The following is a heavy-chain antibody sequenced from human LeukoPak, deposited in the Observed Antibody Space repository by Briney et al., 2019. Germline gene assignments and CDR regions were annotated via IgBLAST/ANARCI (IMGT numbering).Heavy chain of an antibody. CDR2: INPNSGGT. J-gene: IGHJ4*02. Sequence: ASVKVSCKASGYTFTGYYMHWVRQAPGQGLEWMGWINPNSGGTNYAQKFQGWVTITRDTSISTAYMELSRLRSDDTAVYYCARVSDLGDFDYWGQGTLVTVSS. V-gene: IGHV1-2*04. CDR1: GYTFTGYY. CDR3: ARVSDLGDFDY. D-gene: IGHD3-16*01.